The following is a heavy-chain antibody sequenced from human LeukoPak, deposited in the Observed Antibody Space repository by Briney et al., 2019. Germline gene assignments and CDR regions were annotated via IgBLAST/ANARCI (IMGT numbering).Heavy chain of an antibody. V-gene: IGHV3-30-3*01. J-gene: IGHJ4*02. CDR2: ISYDEANK. CDR1: GFTFSNYA. CDR3: VGSHYYFNF. Sequence: PGGSLRLSCAASGFTFSNYAMPWVRQAPGKGLEWVAVISYDEANKYYADSVKGRFTISSDNSKNTLYLQMNSLRVDDTAVYYCVGSHYYFNFWGQGTLVTVSS.